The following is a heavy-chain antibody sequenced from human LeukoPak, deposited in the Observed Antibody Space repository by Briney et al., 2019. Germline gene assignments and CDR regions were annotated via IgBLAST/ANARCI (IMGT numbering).Heavy chain of an antibody. CDR2: ISSSSYI. CDR1: GFTFSSYS. V-gene: IGHV3-21*01. J-gene: IGHJ4*02. D-gene: IGHD6-19*01. Sequence: PGGSLRLSCAASGFTFSSYSMNWVRQAPGKGLEWVSSISSSSYIYYADSVKGRFTISRDNAENSLYLQMNSLRAEDTAVYYCARGGSGWPTPIDYWGQGTLVTVSS. CDR3: ARGGSGWPTPIDY.